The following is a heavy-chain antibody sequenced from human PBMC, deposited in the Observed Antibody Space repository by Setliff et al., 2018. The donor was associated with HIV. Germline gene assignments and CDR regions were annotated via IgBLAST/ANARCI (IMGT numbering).Heavy chain of an antibody. CDR1: GGTFSSYT. J-gene: IGHJ4*02. CDR3: SRTREMVRRVITPAFDY. CDR2: IIPIFGTA. Sequence: SVKVSCKASGGTFSSYTINWVRQAPGQGLEWMGGIIPIFGTASYAQKFQGRVTITTDESTSTAYMELSSLRSEDTALYYCSRTREMVRRVITPAFDYCGLGTLVTVSS. V-gene: IGHV1-69*05. D-gene: IGHD3-10*01.